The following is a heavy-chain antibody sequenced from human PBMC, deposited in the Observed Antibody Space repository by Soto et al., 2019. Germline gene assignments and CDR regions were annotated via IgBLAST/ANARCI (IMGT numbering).Heavy chain of an antibody. CDR2: IYGSDSDT. V-gene: IGHV5-51*01. CDR1: GYRFNSYW. D-gene: IGHD6-19*01. CDR3: ARQGGSAWEVDY. J-gene: IGHJ4*02. Sequence: VQLVQSGVEVKKPGESLKISCKGSGYRFNSYWVAWVRQMPGKGLEWMGIIYGSDSDTRYSPSFQGQVTISVDKSISTAYLQWSSLKASDSAVYYCARQGGSAWEVDYWGQGTLVTVSS.